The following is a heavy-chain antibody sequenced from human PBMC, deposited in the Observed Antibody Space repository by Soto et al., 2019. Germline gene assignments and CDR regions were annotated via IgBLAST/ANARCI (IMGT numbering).Heavy chain of an antibody. CDR1: GYTFSNYD. CDR2: MNPDSGDT. Sequence: ASVKVSCKASGYTFSNYDIAWVRQATGQGLEWMGWMNPDSGDTGYEQKFQGRVTLTRNTSISTAYMELRSLKSEDTAFYFCARGSMRPPVADFDWLPVGGHFNYGMDVWGQGTTVTVSS. V-gene: IGHV1-8*01. CDR3: ARGSMRPPVADFDWLPVGGHFNYGMDV. J-gene: IGHJ6*02. D-gene: IGHD3-9*01.